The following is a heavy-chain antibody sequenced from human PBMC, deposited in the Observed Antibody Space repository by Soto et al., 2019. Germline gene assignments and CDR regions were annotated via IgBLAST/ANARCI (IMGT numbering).Heavy chain of an antibody. D-gene: IGHD3-10*01. Sequence: SETLSLTCTVSGGSISSSSYYWGWIRQPPGKGLEWIGSIYYSGSTYYNPSLKSRVTMSVDTSKNQFSLKLSSVTAADTAVYYCARDSGVYLGGFYGMDVWGQGTTVT. CDR1: GGSISSSSYY. CDR2: IYYSGST. J-gene: IGHJ6*02. CDR3: ARDSGVYLGGFYGMDV. V-gene: IGHV4-39*07.